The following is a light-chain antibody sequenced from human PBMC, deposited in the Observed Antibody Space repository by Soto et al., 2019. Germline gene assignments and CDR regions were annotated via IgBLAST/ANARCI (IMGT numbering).Light chain of an antibody. CDR2: AAS. CDR1: QSVYSN. Sequence: EIVMTQSPATLSVSPGERATLSCRASQSVYSNLAWYQHKPGQAPNLLIYAASTRATGIPARFSGSGSGTEFTLTISSLQSEDFAVYYCQQYNRWPLTFGGGTKVEI. V-gene: IGKV3-15*01. J-gene: IGKJ4*01. CDR3: QQYNRWPLT.